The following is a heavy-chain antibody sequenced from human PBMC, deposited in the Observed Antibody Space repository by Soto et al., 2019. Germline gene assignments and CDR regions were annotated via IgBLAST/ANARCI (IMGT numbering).Heavy chain of an antibody. J-gene: IGHJ4*02. V-gene: IGHV1-69*13. CDR2: IIPIFGTA. Sequence: ASVKVSCKASGGAFSSYAISSVRQAPGQGLEWMGGIIPIFGTANYAQKFQGRVTITADESTSTAYMELSSLRSEDTAVYYCRSGYDHGLDYWGQGTLVPVSS. CDR3: RSGYDHGLDY. D-gene: IGHD5-12*01. CDR1: GGAFSSYA.